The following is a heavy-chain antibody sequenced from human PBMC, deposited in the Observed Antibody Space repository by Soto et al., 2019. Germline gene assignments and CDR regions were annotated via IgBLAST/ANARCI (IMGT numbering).Heavy chain of an antibody. J-gene: IGHJ5*02. CDR3: ARSFHDVGVTQGWFDP. V-gene: IGHV1-18*01. CDR2: ISAYNGNT. D-gene: IGHD1-26*01. Sequence: GASVKVSCKASGYTFTSYGISWVRQAPGQGLEWMGWISAYNGNTNYAQKLQGRVTMTTDTSTSTAYMELRSLRSDDTAVYYCARSFHDVGVTQGWFDPWGQGTLVTVSS. CDR1: GYTFTSYG.